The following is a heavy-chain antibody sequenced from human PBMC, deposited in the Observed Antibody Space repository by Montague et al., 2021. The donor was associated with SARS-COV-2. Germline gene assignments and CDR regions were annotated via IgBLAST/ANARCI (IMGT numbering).Heavy chain of an antibody. CDR1: GGSFSGYY. Sequence: SETLSLTCAVYGGSFSGYYWTWIRQSPGKGLEWIAEINHSGTTNYNFNPPLRSRVTISVDTSKSQFSLKLSSVTAADTGVYYCARRDPQTLTLIGVRGKSASDYWGQGTLVTVSS. CDR3: ARRDPQTLTLIGVRGKSASDY. CDR2: INHSGTT. V-gene: IGHV4-34*01. D-gene: IGHD4-23*01. J-gene: IGHJ4*02.